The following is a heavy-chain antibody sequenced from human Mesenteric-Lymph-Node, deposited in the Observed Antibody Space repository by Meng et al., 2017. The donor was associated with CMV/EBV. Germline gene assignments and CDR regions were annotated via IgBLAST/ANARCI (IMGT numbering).Heavy chain of an antibody. Sequence: SLTSAVDGGSFGGYCCSWTRQKRGKEVSWIGNINHSACTDYNLSVKSRVTISVYKSKNQFSLKRSSVTAADTAVYYCAIYYAKTFDYWGQGTLVTVSS. CDR3: AIYYAKTFDY. CDR2: INHSACT. V-gene: IGHV4-34*01. D-gene: IGHD2-8*01. CDR1: GGSFGGYC. J-gene: IGHJ4*02.